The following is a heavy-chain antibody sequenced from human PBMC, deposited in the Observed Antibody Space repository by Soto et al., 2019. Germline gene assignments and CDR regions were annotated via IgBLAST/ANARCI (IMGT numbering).Heavy chain of an antibody. D-gene: IGHD2-2*01. J-gene: IGHJ4*02. Sequence: GGSLRLSCTVYGFAFNNYGINWVRQAPGQGLEWVSSISKSDYTYYSDSVKGRFTISRDNAKNSVSLQMNTLRVEDTAVYYCAREDSLIIPAVSDFWGQGPLVTVSS. V-gene: IGHV3-21*01. CDR1: GFAFNNYG. CDR3: AREDSLIIPAVSDF. CDR2: ISKSDYT.